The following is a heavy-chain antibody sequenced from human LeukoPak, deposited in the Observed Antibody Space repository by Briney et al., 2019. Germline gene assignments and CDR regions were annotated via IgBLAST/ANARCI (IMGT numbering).Heavy chain of an antibody. J-gene: IGHJ4*02. CDR1: GGSFSGYY. D-gene: IGHD5-12*01. CDR3: ARGGIVATIYFDY. Sequence: XSLTCAVYGGSFSGYYWSWIRQPPGKGLEWIGEINHSGSTNYNPSLTSRVTISVDTSKNQFSLKLSSVTAADTAVYYCARGGIVATIYFDYWGQGTLVTVSS. CDR2: INHSGST. V-gene: IGHV4-34*01.